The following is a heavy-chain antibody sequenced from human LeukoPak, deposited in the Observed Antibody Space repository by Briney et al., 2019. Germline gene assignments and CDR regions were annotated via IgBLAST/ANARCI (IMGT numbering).Heavy chain of an antibody. CDR2: INPSGGNT. Sequence: GASVKVSCKTSGYPFTNFFIHWVRQAPGQGLEWMGVINPSGGNTNYAQNFQGRVTVTRDTSTSTIYMDLSSLTSEDTAVYYCARLLNASYFYWGQGTLVTVSS. CDR3: ARLLNASYFY. V-gene: IGHV1-46*01. D-gene: IGHD1-26*01. J-gene: IGHJ4*02. CDR1: GYPFTNFF.